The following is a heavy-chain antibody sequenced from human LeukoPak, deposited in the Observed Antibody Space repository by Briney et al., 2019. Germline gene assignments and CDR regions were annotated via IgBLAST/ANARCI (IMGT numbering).Heavy chain of an antibody. Sequence: PGGAVRLSCVASGCTFSNYWRHGVGQAGGRGVVGVARIYSGGSRKNYADSVKDRLTIHRESDKNTLYVQVNRQRDEEGAVYYCARDYSSSWYVSYYYGMDVWGQGTTVTVSS. D-gene: IGHD6-13*01. V-gene: IGHV3-74*01. J-gene: IGHJ6*02. CDR2: IYSGGSRK. CDR3: ARDYSSSWYVSYYYGMDV. CDR1: GCTFSNYW.